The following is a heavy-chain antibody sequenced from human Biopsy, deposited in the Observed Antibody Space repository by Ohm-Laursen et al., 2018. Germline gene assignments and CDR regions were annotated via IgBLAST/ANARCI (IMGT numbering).Heavy chain of an antibody. CDR3: AKYDYSSSPRRYFDP. J-gene: IGHJ5*02. V-gene: IGHV3-23*01. D-gene: IGHD6-6*01. CDR1: GFTFSSYA. CDR2: LTGSGGST. Sequence: SLRLSCAASGFTFSSYAMSWVRQPPGKGLEWVSSLTGSGGSTYYADSVKGRFTISRDNSKNTLSLQMNSLRAEDTAVYYCAKYDYSSSPRRYFDPWGQGTLVTVSP.